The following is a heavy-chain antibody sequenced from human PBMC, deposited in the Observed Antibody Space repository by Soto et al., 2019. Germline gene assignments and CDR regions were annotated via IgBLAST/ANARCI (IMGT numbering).Heavy chain of an antibody. CDR1: TGYW. Sequence: TGYWISRMRQMPGKGLEWMGRIDPSDSYTNYSPSFQGHVTISADKSISTAYLQWSSLKASDTAMYYCASVGVTIFGVVFPDIWGQGTMVTVSS. CDR2: IDPSDSYT. CDR3: ASVGVTIFGVVFPDI. J-gene: IGHJ3*02. V-gene: IGHV5-10-1*01. D-gene: IGHD3-3*01.